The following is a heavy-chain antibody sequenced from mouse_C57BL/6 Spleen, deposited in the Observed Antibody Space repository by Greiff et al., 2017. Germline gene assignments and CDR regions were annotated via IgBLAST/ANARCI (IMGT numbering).Heavy chain of an antibody. D-gene: IGHD4-1*01. CDR3: AGDWEWDAMDY. J-gene: IGHJ4*01. CDR2: INPSSGYT. V-gene: IGHV1-7*01. CDR1: GYTFTSYW. Sequence: QVQLKESGAELAKPGASVKLSCKASGYTFTSYWMHWVKQRPGQGLEWIGYINPSSGYTKYNQKFKDKATLTADKSSSTAYMQLSSLTYEDSAVYYCAGDWEWDAMDYWGQGTSVTVSS.